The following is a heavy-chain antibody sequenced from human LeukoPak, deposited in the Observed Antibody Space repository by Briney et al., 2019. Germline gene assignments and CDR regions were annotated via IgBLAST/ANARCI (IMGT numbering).Heavy chain of an antibody. Sequence: SQTLSLTCTVSGGSISSGDYYWSWIRQPPGKGLEWIGYIYYSGSTYYNPSLKSRVTISVDTSKNQFSLKLSSVTAADTAVYYCASSRKTYYDFWSGYSYFDYWGQGTLVTVSS. D-gene: IGHD3-3*01. J-gene: IGHJ4*02. CDR1: GGSISSGDYY. V-gene: IGHV4-30-4*08. CDR2: IYYSGST. CDR3: ASSRKTYYDFWSGYSYFDY.